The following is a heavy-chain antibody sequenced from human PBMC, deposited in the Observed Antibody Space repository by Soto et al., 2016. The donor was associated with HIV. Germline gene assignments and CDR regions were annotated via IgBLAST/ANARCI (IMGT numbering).Heavy chain of an antibody. J-gene: IGHJ4*02. D-gene: IGHD5-12*01. V-gene: IGHV3-9*03. CDR2: ISWNSGSI. Sequence: EVQLVESGGGLVQPGRSLRLSCAASGFTFDDYAMHWVRQAPGKGLEWVSGISWNSGSIGYADSVKGRFTISRDNAKNSLYLQMNSLRAEDMALYHCAKGRYSGYGVYYFDYWGQGTLVTVSS. CDR3: AKGRYSGYGVYYFDY. CDR1: GFTFDDYA.